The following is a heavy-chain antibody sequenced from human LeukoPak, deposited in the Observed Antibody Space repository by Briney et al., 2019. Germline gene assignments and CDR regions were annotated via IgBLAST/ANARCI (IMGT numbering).Heavy chain of an antibody. CDR1: GFAVSSNY. CDR3: ARTSSAVNTKGLDS. CDR2: VYSGGST. J-gene: IGHJ4*02. Sequence: PGGSLRLSCAASGFAVSSNYMNWVRQAPGKGLEWVSVVYSGGSTEYADSVKGRFTISRDNSKNTLYLQMNSLRAEDTAVYYCARTSSAVNTKGLDSWGQGTLVTVSS. V-gene: IGHV3-53*01. D-gene: IGHD6-13*01.